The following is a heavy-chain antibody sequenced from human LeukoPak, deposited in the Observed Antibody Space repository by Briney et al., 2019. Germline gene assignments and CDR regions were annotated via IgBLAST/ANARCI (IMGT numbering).Heavy chain of an antibody. Sequence: SETLSLTSTVYAGSISAYYWTWIRQPPGKGREWIGYTSDSGSSNYKSSLKSRASMSVDSSKRQFSLTRSSVTAAATADYYCARIVRQDGGYLDLWGRGRLVSVS. V-gene: IGHV4-59*08. D-gene: IGHD3-16*02. CDR2: TSDSGSS. J-gene: IGHJ2*01. CDR1: AGSISAYY. CDR3: ARIVRQDGGYLDL.